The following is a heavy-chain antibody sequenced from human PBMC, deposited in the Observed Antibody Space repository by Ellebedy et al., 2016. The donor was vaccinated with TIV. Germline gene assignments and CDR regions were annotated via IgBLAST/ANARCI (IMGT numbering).Heavy chain of an antibody. CDR2: ISDSGDDT. J-gene: IGHJ4*02. V-gene: IGHV3-23*01. D-gene: IGHD4-17*01. CDR1: GFTFSKYA. Sequence: GESLKISXAASGFTFSKYAMSWVRQAPGKGLEWVSAISDSGDDTYYTDSVKGRFSISRDNPKNTLYLQMNSLRAEDTAVYYCATHVSTVTTSLDYWGQGTLVTVSS. CDR3: ATHVSTVTTSLDY.